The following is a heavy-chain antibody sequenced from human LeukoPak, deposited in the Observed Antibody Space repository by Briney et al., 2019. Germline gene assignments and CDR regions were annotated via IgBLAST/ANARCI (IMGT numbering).Heavy chain of an antibody. CDR3: TTAPSYSSSWYERNY. V-gene: IGHV3-23*01. D-gene: IGHD6-13*01. CDR2: ISGNGGST. CDR1: GFTFSTYA. J-gene: IGHJ4*02. Sequence: GGSLRLSCAASGFTFSTYALSWVRQAPGKGLEWVSAISGNGGSTYYADSVKGRFTISRDNPKNTLYLQMNSLRAEDTALYYCTTAPSYSSSWYERNYWGQGTRVTVSS.